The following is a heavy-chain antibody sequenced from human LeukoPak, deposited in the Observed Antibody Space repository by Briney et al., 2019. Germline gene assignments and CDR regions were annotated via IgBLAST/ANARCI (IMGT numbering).Heavy chain of an antibody. Sequence: PSETLSLTCTVSGGSISSYYWSWIRQPPGKGLEWIGYIYYSGSTYYNPSLKSRVTISVDTSKNQFSLKLSSVTAADTAVYYCARALEVYDSSGYRNWFDPWGQGTLVTVSS. V-gene: IGHV4-59*12. D-gene: IGHD3-22*01. CDR3: ARALEVYDSSGYRNWFDP. CDR1: GGSISSYY. CDR2: IYYSGST. J-gene: IGHJ5*02.